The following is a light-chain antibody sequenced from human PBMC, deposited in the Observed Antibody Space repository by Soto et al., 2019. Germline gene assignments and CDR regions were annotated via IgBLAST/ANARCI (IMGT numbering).Light chain of an antibody. Sequence: DVRMTQSPSSLSASVGDRVTITCRASQNVRTYLNWYQHKPGKAPTLLIFDSSDLESGVPARFSGSGSGTDFTLTISSLQSEDFATYYCQQSFCIPRTFGQGTKVDIK. CDR3: QQSFCIPRT. CDR2: DSS. J-gene: IGKJ2*01. CDR1: QNVRTY. V-gene: IGKV1-39*01.